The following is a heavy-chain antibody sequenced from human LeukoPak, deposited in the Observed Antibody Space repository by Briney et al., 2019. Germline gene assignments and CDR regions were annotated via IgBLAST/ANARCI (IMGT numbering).Heavy chain of an antibody. CDR1: GGTFSSYA. V-gene: IGHV1-69*06. D-gene: IGHD3-22*01. CDR2: IIPIFGTA. Sequence: ASVKVSCKASGGTFSSYAISWVRQAPGQGLEWMGGIIPIFGTANYAQKFQGRVTTTADKSTSTAYMELSSLRSEDTAVYYCARGDYYDSSGYYKFDYWGQGTLVTVSS. J-gene: IGHJ4*02. CDR3: ARGDYYDSSGYYKFDY.